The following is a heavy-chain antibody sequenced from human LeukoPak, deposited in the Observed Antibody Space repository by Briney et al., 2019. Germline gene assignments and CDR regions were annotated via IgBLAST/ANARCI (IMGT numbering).Heavy chain of an antibody. D-gene: IGHD1-7*01. V-gene: IGHV3-21*01. CDR2: ISSSSSYI. J-gene: IGHJ6*02. CDR3: ARVLSELRSGSPPVPYYYYGMDV. Sequence: AGGSLRLSCAASGFTFSSYSMNWVRQAPGKGLEWVSSISSSSSYIYYADSVKGRFTISRDNAKNSLYLQMNSLRAEDTAVYYCARVLSELRSGSPPVPYYYYGMDVWGQGTTVTVSS. CDR1: GFTFSSYS.